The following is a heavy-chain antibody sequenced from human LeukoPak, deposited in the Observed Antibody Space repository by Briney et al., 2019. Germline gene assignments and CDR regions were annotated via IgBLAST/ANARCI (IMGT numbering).Heavy chain of an antibody. CDR1: GFTFSSYG. CDR3: ARDRHSGWVFDY. V-gene: IGHV3-33*01. CDR2: IWYDGSNK. D-gene: IGHD6-19*01. Sequence: GGSLRLSCAASGFTFSSYGMHWVRQAPGKGLEWVAVIWYDGSNKYYADSVKGRFTISRDNSKNTLYLQMNSLRAEDTAVYYCARDRHSGWVFDYWGQGTLVTVSS. J-gene: IGHJ4*02.